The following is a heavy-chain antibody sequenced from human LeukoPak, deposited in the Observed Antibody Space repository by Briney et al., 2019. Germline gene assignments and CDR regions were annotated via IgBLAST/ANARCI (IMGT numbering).Heavy chain of an antibody. CDR3: ARHLSNDAVLTGYYIGPSFDS. Sequence: SETLSLTCIVSGDSIRSSSSYWGWIRQAPGKGLEWIGSIFDSGKTHYNPSLKSRLTISVDTAKNQFSLNLSSVTAADTAAYYCARHLSNDAVLTGYYIGPSFDSWGQGTLVTVSS. CDR2: IFDSGKT. V-gene: IGHV4-39*01. J-gene: IGHJ4*02. CDR1: GDSIRSSSSY. D-gene: IGHD3-9*01.